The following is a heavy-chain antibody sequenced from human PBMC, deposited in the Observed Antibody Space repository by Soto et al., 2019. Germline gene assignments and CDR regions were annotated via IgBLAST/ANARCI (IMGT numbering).Heavy chain of an antibody. D-gene: IGHD2-21*02. J-gene: IGHJ3*02. CDR1: GGSISSGGYS. Sequence: SETLSLTCAVSGGSISSGGYSWSWIRQPPGKGLEWIGYIYHSGSTYYNPSLKSRVTISVDRSKNQFSLKLSSVTAADTAVYYCARDGGDRIHDAFDIWGQGTMVTVSS. V-gene: IGHV4-30-2*01. CDR3: ARDGGDRIHDAFDI. CDR2: IYHSGST.